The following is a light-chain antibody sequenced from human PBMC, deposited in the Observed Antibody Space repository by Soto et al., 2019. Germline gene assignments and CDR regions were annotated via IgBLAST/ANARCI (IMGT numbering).Light chain of an antibody. Sequence: QSVLTQPPSVSGAPGQRVTISCTGSSSNIGAGYDVHWYQQLPGTAPKLLIYGNSNRPSGVPDRFSGSKSGTSASLAITGLQAVDEADYYCQSYDSSLSGWVFGGVTKLTVL. V-gene: IGLV1-40*01. CDR1: SSNIGAGYD. CDR2: GNS. J-gene: IGLJ3*02. CDR3: QSYDSSLSGWV.